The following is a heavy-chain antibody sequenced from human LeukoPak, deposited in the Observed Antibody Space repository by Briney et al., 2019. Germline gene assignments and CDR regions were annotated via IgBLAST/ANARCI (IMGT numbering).Heavy chain of an antibody. Sequence: ASVTVSCKASGGTFSSYSIAWVRQAPGQGLEWVGRIIPILGIPNYAKTFQGRVTITADKSTSTAYMELSSLRSEDTAVYYCARDRIVGATRGPGGDYWGQGTLVTVSS. CDR1: GGTFSSYS. CDR2: IIPILGIP. D-gene: IGHD1-26*01. J-gene: IGHJ4*02. CDR3: ARDRIVGATRGPGGDY. V-gene: IGHV1-69*04.